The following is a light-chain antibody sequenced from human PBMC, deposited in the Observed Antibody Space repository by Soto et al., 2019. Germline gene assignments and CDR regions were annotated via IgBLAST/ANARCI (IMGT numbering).Light chain of an antibody. CDR3: HQYFSYPLT. Sequence: AIRMTQSPSSFSASTGDRVTITCRASQCISSHLAWYQVKPGKAPRLLIYTASYLESGVPSRFSGSGSGTDFTLTISSLQSEDFAVYYCHQYFSYPLTFGVGTKGEIK. CDR2: TAS. CDR1: QCISSH. V-gene: IGKV1-8*01. J-gene: IGKJ4*01.